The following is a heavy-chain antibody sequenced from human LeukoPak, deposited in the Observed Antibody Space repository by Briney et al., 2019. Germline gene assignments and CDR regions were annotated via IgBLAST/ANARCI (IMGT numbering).Heavy chain of an antibody. J-gene: IGHJ4*02. Sequence: PSETLSLTCAVYGGSFSGYYWSWIRQPPGKGLEWIGEINHSGSTNYNPSLKSRVTISVDTSKNQFSLKLSSVTAADTAVYYCARALSGYDFWSGYLPYFDYWGQGTLVTVSS. CDR1: GGSFSGYY. CDR3: ARALSGYDFWSGYLPYFDY. CDR2: INHSGST. D-gene: IGHD3-3*01. V-gene: IGHV4-34*01.